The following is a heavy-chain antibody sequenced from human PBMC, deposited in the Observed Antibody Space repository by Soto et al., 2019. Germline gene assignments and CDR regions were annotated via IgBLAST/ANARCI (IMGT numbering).Heavy chain of an antibody. CDR2: INPNSGDT. CDR1: GYTFTGYY. D-gene: IGHD2-15*01. CDR3: GRGPGNPLMVVVRGFDL. V-gene: IGHV1-2*02. J-gene: IGHJ2*01. Sequence: QVQLVQSGAEVKKPGASVKVSCKASGYTFTGYYMHWVRQAPGQGLEWMGWINPNSGDTNYAQKFQGRVPQAKDTSIRTAYNELDRLNSEDTAVDFFGRGPGNPLMVVVRGFDLWGRGTLVTVFS.